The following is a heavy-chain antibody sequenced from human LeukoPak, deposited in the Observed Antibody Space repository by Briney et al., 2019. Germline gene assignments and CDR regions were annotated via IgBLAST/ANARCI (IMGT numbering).Heavy chain of an antibody. Sequence: GGSLRLSCAASGFTFSTHWMHWVRQAPGKGLVWVSRINNDGSSTSYPDSVKGRFTISRDNAKNTLYLQMNSLRAEDTAVYYCARNSRLKQQLVQFDYWGQGTLVTVSS. CDR3: ARNSRLKQQLVQFDY. V-gene: IGHV3-74*01. CDR2: INNDGSST. CDR1: GFTFSTHW. J-gene: IGHJ4*02. D-gene: IGHD6-13*01.